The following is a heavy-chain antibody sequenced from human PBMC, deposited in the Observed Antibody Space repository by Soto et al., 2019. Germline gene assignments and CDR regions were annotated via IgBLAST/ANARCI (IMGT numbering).Heavy chain of an antibody. D-gene: IGHD6-13*01. Sequence: QVQFLESGGGLVKPGGSQRLSCAASGFNFSDYYMSWIRQAPGKGLEWVSCISSTSSYTHFGDSVKGRFSISRDNARNSLYLQMDSLRVEDTGVYYCAREGPDSSSWNFYGMDVGGQGTTVIVSS. CDR1: GFNFSDYY. J-gene: IGHJ6*02. V-gene: IGHV3-11*06. CDR2: ISSTSSYT. CDR3: AREGPDSSSWNFYGMDV.